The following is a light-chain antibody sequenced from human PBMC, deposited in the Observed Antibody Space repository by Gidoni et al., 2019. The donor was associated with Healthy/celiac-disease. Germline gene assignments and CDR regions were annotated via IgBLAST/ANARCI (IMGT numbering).Light chain of an antibody. CDR2: WAS. V-gene: IGKV4-1*01. J-gene: IGKJ3*01. Sequence: DIVMTQSPDSLAVSLGERATINCKSSQSVLYISNNKNYLAWYHPKPGQPPKRLIYWASTRESGVPDRFSGSWSGTDFTLTIFSLQAEDVAVYYCQQYYSTPFTFGPGTKVDIK. CDR1: QSVLYISNNKNY. CDR3: QQYYSTPFT.